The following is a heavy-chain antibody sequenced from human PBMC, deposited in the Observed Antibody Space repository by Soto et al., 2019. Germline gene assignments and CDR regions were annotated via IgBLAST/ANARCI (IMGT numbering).Heavy chain of an antibody. J-gene: IGHJ6*03. Sequence: QVQLQQWGAGLLKPSETLSLTCAVYGGSFSGYYWSWIRQPPGKGLEWIGEINHSGSTNYNPSLKRRVTISVDTSKNQFSLKLSSVTAADTAVYYCARGLGCSGGSCSSNYYYYYYMDVWGKGTTVTVSS. V-gene: IGHV4-34*01. CDR1: GGSFSGYY. D-gene: IGHD2-15*01. CDR3: ARGLGCSGGSCSSNYYYYYYMDV. CDR2: INHSGST.